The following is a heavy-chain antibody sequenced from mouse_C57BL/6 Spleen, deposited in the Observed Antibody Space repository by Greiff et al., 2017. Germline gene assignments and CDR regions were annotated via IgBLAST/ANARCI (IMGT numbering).Heavy chain of an antibody. J-gene: IGHJ4*01. CDR3: ARRKGLRGYAMDY. Sequence: QVQLQQPGDELVRPGTSVKLSCKASGYTFTSYWMHWVKQRPGQGLEWIGVIDPSDSYTNYNQKFKGKATLTVDTSSSTAYMQLSSLTSEDSAVYYCARRKGLRGYAMDYWGQGTSVTVSS. V-gene: IGHV1-59*01. D-gene: IGHD3-3*01. CDR1: GYTFTSYW. CDR2: IDPSDSYT.